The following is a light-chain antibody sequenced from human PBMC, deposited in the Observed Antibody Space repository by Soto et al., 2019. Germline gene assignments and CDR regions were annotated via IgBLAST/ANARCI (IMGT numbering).Light chain of an antibody. Sequence: QPRSVSGSPGQSVTISCTGTSSDVGGHNYVSWYQQYPGKAPRLLLSSVSKRPSGVPDRFSGSKSGNTASLTISGLQAEDEADYYCCSYAGSYTYVFGTGTKVTVL. CDR3: CSYAGSYTYV. V-gene: IGLV2-11*02. CDR1: SSDVGGHNY. J-gene: IGLJ1*01. CDR2: SVS.